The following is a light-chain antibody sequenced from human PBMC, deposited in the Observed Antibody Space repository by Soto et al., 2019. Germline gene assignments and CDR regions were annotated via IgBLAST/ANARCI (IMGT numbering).Light chain of an antibody. CDR3: QQYGSSPGLT. CDR1: QSVSSSY. CDR2: GAS. V-gene: IGKV3-20*01. J-gene: IGKJ4*01. Sequence: EIVMTQSPATLSVSPGEGATLSCRASQSVSSSYLAWYQQKPGQAPRLLIYGASSRATGIPDRFSGSGSGTDFTLTISRLEPEDFAVYYCQQYGSSPGLTFGGGTKVDI.